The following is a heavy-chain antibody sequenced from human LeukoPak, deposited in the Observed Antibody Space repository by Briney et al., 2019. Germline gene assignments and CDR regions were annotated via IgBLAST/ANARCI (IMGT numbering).Heavy chain of an antibody. CDR1: GFSLSTSGMC. V-gene: IGHV2-5*08. Sequence: KASGPALVKPTQTLTLTCTFSGFSLSTSGMCVSWIRQPPGKALEWLALIYWNDDKRYSPSLKSRLTITKDTSKNQVVLTMTNMDPVDTATYYCAHPTRDVYFDYWGQGTLVTVSS. CDR3: AHPTRDVYFDY. CDR2: IYWNDDK. J-gene: IGHJ4*02.